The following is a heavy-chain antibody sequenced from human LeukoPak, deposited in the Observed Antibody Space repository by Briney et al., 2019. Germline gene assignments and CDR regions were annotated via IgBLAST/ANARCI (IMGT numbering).Heavy chain of an antibody. V-gene: IGHV6-1*01. CDR2: TYYRPKWYS. CDR1: GDSVSSTSAA. Sequence: SQTLSLTCAISGDSVSSTSAAWSWIRQSPSRGLEWLGRTYYRPKWYSDYADSVKSRITINPDTSQNQFSLQLNSVTPEDTAVYYCARVTMRLFDYWGQGTLVTVSS. CDR3: ARVTMRLFDY. J-gene: IGHJ4*02.